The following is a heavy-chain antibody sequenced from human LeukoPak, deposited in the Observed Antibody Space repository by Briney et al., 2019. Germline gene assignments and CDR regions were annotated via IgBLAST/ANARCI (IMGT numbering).Heavy chain of an antibody. J-gene: IGHJ6*02. CDR1: GDSVSSNSAA. V-gene: IGHV6-1*01. D-gene: IGHD3-3*01. Sequence: SQTLSLTCDISGDSVSSNSAAWNWIRQSPSRGLEWLGRTYYRSKWYNDYAVSVKSRITINPDTSKNQFSLQLNSVTPEDTAVYYCARGDYDFWSGSPYGMDVWGQGTTVTVSS. CDR3: ARGDYDFWSGSPYGMDV. CDR2: TYYRSKWYN.